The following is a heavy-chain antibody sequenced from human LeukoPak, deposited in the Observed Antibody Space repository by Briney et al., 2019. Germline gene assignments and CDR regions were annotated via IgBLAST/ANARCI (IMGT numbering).Heavy chain of an antibody. J-gene: IGHJ3*02. D-gene: IGHD3-22*01. CDR2: IRSKAYGGTT. Sequence: PGGSLRLSCTASGFTFGDYVMSWVRQAPGKWLEWVGFIRSKAYGGTTKNAASVKGRFTISRGDSRSIAYLQMNSLKTEDTAVYYCTRRYNYDSSGYYYVRDAFDIWGQGTMVTVSS. CDR1: GFTFGDYV. CDR3: TRRYNYDSSGYYYVRDAFDI. V-gene: IGHV3-49*04.